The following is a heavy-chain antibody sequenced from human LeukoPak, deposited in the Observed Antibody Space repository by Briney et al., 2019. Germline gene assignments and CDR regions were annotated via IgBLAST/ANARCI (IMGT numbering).Heavy chain of an antibody. V-gene: IGHV1-3*01. CDR3: ARDTFGELFDY. J-gene: IGHJ4*02. D-gene: IGHD3-10*01. CDR2: INAGNGNT. CDR1: GYTFTSYA. Sequence: ASVKVSCKAPGYTFTSYAMHWVRQAPGQRLEWMGWINAGNGNTKYSQKFQGRVTITRDTSASTAYMELSSLRSEDTAVYYCARDTFGELFDYWGQGTLVTVSS.